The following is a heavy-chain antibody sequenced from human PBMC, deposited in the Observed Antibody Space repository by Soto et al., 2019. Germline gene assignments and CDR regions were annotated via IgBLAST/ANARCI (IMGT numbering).Heavy chain of an antibody. D-gene: IGHD4-4*01. CDR1: GFTFSSYA. V-gene: IGHV3-30-3*01. Sequence: QVQLVESGGGVVQPGRSLRLSCGASGFTFSSYAMHWVRQAPGKGLEWVAVISYDGSNKYYADSVKGRFTISRDNSKNTLYLQMNSLRAEDTAVYYCARDNSRDYSTPYWDYWGQGTLVTVSS. CDR3: ARDNSRDYSTPYWDY. J-gene: IGHJ4*02. CDR2: ISYDGSNK.